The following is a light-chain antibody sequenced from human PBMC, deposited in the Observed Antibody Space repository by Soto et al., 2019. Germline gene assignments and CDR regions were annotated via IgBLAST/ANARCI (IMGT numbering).Light chain of an antibody. Sequence: QLVLTQSPSASASLGASVKLTCTLSSGHSNYAIAWHQQQPEKGPRYLMKLNRGGSHSKGDGIPNRFSGSSSGAERYLTISSLQSEDEADYYCQTWGTGIVIFGGGTNLTVL. CDR2: LNRGGSH. J-gene: IGLJ2*01. CDR1: SGHSNYA. V-gene: IGLV4-69*01. CDR3: QTWGTGIVI.